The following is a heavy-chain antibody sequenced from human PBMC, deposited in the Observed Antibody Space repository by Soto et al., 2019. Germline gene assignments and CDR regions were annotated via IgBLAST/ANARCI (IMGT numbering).Heavy chain of an antibody. CDR3: ARTMTVTTKAYYYYYMDD. Sequence: GGSLRLSCAASGFTVSSNYMSWVRQAPGKGLEWVSVIYSGGSTYYEDSGNGRFTISRHNSKNTLYIQMNSLRAEDTAVYYCARTMTVTTKAYYYYYMDDWGKGTPVTVSS. V-gene: IGHV3-53*04. CDR2: IYSGGST. CDR1: GFTVSSNY. D-gene: IGHD1-7*01. J-gene: IGHJ6*03.